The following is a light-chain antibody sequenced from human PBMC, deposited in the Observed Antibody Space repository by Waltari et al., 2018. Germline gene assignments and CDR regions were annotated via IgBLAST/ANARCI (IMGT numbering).Light chain of an antibody. V-gene: IGKV1-5*03. CDR1: QSISIG. CDR2: MTS. Sequence: TCRASQSISIGLAWYQQKPGQAPKLLIYMTSTLQSGVPSRFSGRGSGTEFALTISSLQPDDFATYYCQQYDSYPLTFGGGTKVEIK. CDR3: QQYDSYPLT. J-gene: IGKJ4*01.